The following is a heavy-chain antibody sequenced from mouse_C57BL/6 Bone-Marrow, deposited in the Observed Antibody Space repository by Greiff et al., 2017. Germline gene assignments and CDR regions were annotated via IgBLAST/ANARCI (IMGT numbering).Heavy chain of an antibody. CDR3: ARGGYYLDY. D-gene: IGHD3-1*01. CDR1: GYTFTSYW. CDR2: IDPSDSYT. Sequence: QVQLQQPGAELVKPGASVKLSCKASGYTFTSYWMHWVKQRPGQGLEWIGEIDPSDSYTNYNQKFKGKSTLTVDKSSSTAYMQLSSLTSEDSAVYYCARGGYYLDYWGQGTTLTVSS. V-gene: IGHV1-69*01. J-gene: IGHJ2*01.